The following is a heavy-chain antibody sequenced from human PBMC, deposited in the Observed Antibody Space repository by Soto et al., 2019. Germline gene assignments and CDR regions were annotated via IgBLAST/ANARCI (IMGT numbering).Heavy chain of an antibody. D-gene: IGHD6-13*01. V-gene: IGHV4-39*07. CDR1: GGSISSSSYY. CDR3: ARDRVAAAGYYYYGMDV. Sequence: PSETLSLTCTVSGGSISSSSYYWGWIRQPPGKGLEWIGSIYYSGSTNYNPSLKSRVTISVDTSKNQFSLKLSSVTAADTAVYYCARDRVAAAGYYYYGMDVWGQGTTVTVSS. J-gene: IGHJ6*02. CDR2: IYYSGST.